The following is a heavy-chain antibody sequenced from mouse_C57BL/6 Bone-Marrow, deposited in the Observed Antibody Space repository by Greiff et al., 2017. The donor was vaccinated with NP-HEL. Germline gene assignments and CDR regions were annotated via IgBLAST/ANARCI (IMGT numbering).Heavy chain of an antibody. CDR2: IYPGNSDT. Sequence: EVQLKQSGTVLARPGASVKMSCKTSGYTFTSYWMHWVKQRPGQGLEWIGAIYPGNSDTSYNQKFKGKAKLTAVTSASTAYMELSSLTNEDSAVYYCTSYDYGKAWFAYWGKGTLVTVSA. V-gene: IGHV1-5*01. D-gene: IGHD2-4*01. CDR3: TSYDYGKAWFAY. CDR1: GYTFTSYW. J-gene: IGHJ3*01.